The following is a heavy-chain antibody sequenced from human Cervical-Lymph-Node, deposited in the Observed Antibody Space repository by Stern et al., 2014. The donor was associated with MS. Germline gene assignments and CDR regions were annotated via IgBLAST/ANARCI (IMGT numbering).Heavy chain of an antibody. V-gene: IGHV5-51*01. CDR1: GYSFTTYW. CDR3: ARRRYNYGDYATFDF. J-gene: IGHJ4*02. D-gene: IGHD4-17*01. Sequence: VQLVQSGAEVKKPGESLKISCKVYGYSFTTYWIGWVRQMSGKGLEYIGMIDPDDFDTGYSPSFQGQVTISADKSSSTAYLQWSSLKASDTAIYYCARRRYNYGDYATFDFWGQGTQVTVSS. CDR2: IDPDDFDT.